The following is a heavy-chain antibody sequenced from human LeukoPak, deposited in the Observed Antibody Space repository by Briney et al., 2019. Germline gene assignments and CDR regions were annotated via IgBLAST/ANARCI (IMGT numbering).Heavy chain of an antibody. CDR2: IKQDGAEK. CDR1: GFRFGDYW. CDR3: ARVGAWDLQRVFDY. Sequence: PGGSLRLPCAASGFRFGDYWMTWARHVPGKGLEWVANIKQDGAEKHYAESVEGRFIISRDNAKNSLYLEMDSLKVEDTAVYYCARVGAWDLQRVFDYWGQGTLVTVSS. D-gene: IGHD1-26*01. V-gene: IGHV3-7*01. J-gene: IGHJ4*02.